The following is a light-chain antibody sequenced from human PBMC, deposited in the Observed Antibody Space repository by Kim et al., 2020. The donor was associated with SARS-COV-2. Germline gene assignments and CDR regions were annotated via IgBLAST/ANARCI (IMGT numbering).Light chain of an antibody. CDR1: QTINYW. V-gene: IGKV1-5*03. J-gene: IGKJ2*03. CDR3: HQYKSWYS. Sequence: LSASFGDRVTITCRASQTINYWLAWYQQKPGKAPKLLIYQASNLKSGVPSRFSGSGSGTEFTLSISSLQPDDFATYYCHQYKSWYSFRPGDQAGDQ. CDR2: QAS.